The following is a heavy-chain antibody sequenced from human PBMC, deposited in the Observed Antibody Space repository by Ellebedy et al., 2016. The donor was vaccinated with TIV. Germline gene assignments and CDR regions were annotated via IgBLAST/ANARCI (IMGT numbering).Heavy chain of an antibody. Sequence: GESLKISXAASGFTFSSYAMSWVRQAPGKGLEWVSAISGSGGTTYYADSVKGRFTISRDNSKTTLYLQMNSLRAEDTAVYYCAKDLPYYYDRSGFYSPSYYFDYWGQGTLVTVSS. CDR1: GFTFSSYA. CDR3: AKDLPYYYDRSGFYSPSYYFDY. D-gene: IGHD3-22*01. CDR2: ISGSGGTT. J-gene: IGHJ4*02. V-gene: IGHV3-23*01.